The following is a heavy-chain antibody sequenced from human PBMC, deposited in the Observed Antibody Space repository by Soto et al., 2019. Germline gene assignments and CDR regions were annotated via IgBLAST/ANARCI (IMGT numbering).Heavy chain of an antibody. V-gene: IGHV3-33*01. CDR3: ARSIAARPAFDY. Sequence: GGSLRLSCAASGFTFSSYGMHWVRQAPGKGLEWVAVIWYDGSNKYYADSVKGRFTISRDNSKNTLYLQMNSLRAEDTAVYYCARSIAARPAFDYWGQGTLVTVSS. CDR2: IWYDGSNK. J-gene: IGHJ4*02. D-gene: IGHD6-6*01. CDR1: GFTFSSYG.